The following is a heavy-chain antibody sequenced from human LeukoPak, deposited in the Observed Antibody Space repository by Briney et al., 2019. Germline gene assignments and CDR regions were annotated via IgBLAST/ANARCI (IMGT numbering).Heavy chain of an antibody. CDR3: ARDEDIAVDNFDY. Sequence: SETLSLTCAVSGYSISSGYYWGWIRQPPGKGLEWIGSIYHSGSTYYNPSLKSRVTISVDTSKNQFSLKLSSVTAADTAVYYCARDEDIAVDNFDYWGQGTLVTVSS. J-gene: IGHJ4*02. CDR1: GYSISSGYY. D-gene: IGHD6-19*01. CDR2: IYHSGST. V-gene: IGHV4-38-2*02.